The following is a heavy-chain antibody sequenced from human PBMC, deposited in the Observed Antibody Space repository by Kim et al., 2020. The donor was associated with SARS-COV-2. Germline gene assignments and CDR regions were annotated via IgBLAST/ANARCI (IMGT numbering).Heavy chain of an antibody. V-gene: IGHV3-7*04. CDR3: ARGINSGSYLYHAFDI. Sequence: SVKGRFTISRDNAKNSLYLQMNSLRAEDTAVYYCARGINSGSYLYHAFDIWGQGTMVTVSS. J-gene: IGHJ3*02. D-gene: IGHD1-26*01.